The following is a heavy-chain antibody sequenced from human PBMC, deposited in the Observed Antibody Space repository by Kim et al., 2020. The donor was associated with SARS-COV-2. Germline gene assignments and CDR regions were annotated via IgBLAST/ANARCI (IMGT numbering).Heavy chain of an antibody. D-gene: IGHD3-10*01. Sequence: LKSRVTISVDTSRNQFSRKLSSVTAADTAVYYCARSMVRGVIIRSNYFDYWGQGTLVTVSS. V-gene: IGHV4-34*01. J-gene: IGHJ4*02. CDR3: ARSMVRGVIIRSNYFDY.